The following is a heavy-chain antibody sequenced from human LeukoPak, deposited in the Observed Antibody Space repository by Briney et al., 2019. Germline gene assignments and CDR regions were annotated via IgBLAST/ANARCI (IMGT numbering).Heavy chain of an antibody. V-gene: IGHV3-53*01. CDR1: GFIVNSKY. CDR2: MYSGGTA. CDR3: AKDSPDYYDFWSGYPRAYFDY. D-gene: IGHD3-3*01. J-gene: IGHJ4*02. Sequence: GGSLRLSCAASGFIVNSKYMSWIRQAPGKELEWVSVMYSGGTAFYADSVRGRFTISRDNSKNTLYLQMNRLKVEDTAVYYCAKDSPDYYDFWSGYPRAYFDYWGQGTLVTVSS.